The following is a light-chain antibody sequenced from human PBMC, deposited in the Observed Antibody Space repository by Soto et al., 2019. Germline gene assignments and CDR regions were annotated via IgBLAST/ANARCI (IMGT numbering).Light chain of an antibody. V-gene: IGLV2-11*01. Sequence: QSALTQPASVSGSPGQSITISCTGTTTNVATYNYVSWYQHHPGKAPKLILYNVSERPSGVSDRFSGSKSGNAASLTISGLQADDEADYYCCSYEGSSNWLFGGGTKLTVL. J-gene: IGLJ3*02. CDR2: NVS. CDR3: CSYEGSSNWL. CDR1: TTNVATYNY.